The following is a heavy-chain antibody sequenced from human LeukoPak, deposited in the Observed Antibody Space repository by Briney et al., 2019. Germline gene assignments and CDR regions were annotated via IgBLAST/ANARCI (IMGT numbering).Heavy chain of an antibody. V-gene: IGHV5-51*01. CDR2: IYPGDSDT. D-gene: IGHD1-26*01. CDR1: GYTFSNYW. J-gene: IGHJ3*02. CDR3: ARQGGSYRDAFDI. Sequence: GESMKISCKASGYTFSNYWIGWVRQMPGKGLEWMGIIYPGDSDTRYSPSFQGQVTISADKSISTAYLQWSSLKASDTAMYYCARQGGSYRDAFDIWGQGTMVTVSS.